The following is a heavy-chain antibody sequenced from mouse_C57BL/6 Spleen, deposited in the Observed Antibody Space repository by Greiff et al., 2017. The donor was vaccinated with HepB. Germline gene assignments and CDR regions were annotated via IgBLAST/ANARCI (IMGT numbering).Heavy chain of an antibody. CDR1: GYTFTDYE. CDR2: IDPETGGT. Sequence: QVQLQQSGAELVRPGASVTLSCKASGYTFTDYEMHWVKQTPVHGLEWIGAIDPETGGTAYNQKFKGKAILTADKSSSTAYMELRSLTSEDSAVYYCRTLLSRPSYYAMDYWGQGTSVTVSS. V-gene: IGHV1-15*01. J-gene: IGHJ4*01. CDR3: RTLLSRPSYYAMDY. D-gene: IGHD2-10*01.